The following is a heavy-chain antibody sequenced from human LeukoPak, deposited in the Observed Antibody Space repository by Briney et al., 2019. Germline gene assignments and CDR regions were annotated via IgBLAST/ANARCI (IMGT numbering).Heavy chain of an antibody. Sequence: SETLSLTCTVSGGSISSYYWSWIRQPPGKGLEWIGYIYYSGSTNYNPSLKSRVTLSVDTSKNQFSLKLSSVTAADTAVYYCARGLGDSSGYYPPLDAFDIWGQGTMVTVSS. D-gene: IGHD3-22*01. CDR3: ARGLGDSSGYYPPLDAFDI. CDR2: IYYSGST. J-gene: IGHJ3*02. CDR1: GGSISSYY. V-gene: IGHV4-59*01.